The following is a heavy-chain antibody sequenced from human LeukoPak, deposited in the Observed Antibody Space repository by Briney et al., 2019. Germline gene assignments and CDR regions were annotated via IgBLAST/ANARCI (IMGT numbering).Heavy chain of an antibody. CDR2: VHNSGSS. Sequence: SETLSLTCTVSGGSIRSYDWSWIRQPPGKGLEWVGNVHNSGSSSYNPSFKSRLTISLDTSKNQISLTLNSVTAADTAVYYCARRSRDWNYGDAFDIWGQGTMVTVSS. CDR3: ARRSRDWNYGDAFDI. J-gene: IGHJ3*02. D-gene: IGHD1-7*01. CDR1: GGSIRSYD. V-gene: IGHV4-59*01.